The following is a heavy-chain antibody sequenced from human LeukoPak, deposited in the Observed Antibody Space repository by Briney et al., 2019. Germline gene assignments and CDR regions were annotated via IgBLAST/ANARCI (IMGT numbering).Heavy chain of an antibody. CDR1: GFTFSSYA. CDR3: AKDRPSITMVRGVLDY. D-gene: IGHD3-10*01. J-gene: IGHJ4*02. V-gene: IGHV3-23*01. Sequence: GGSLKLSCAASGFTFSSYAMSWVRQAPGKGLEWVSAISGSGGSTYYADSVKGRSTISRDNSKNTLYLQMNSLRAEDTAVYYCAKDRPSITMVRGVLDYWGQGTLVTVSS. CDR2: ISGSGGST.